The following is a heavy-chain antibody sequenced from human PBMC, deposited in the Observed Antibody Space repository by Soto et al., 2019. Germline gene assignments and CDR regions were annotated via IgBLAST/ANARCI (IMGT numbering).Heavy chain of an antibody. CDR2: ISAYNGNR. CDR3: ARDLGGFPAY. V-gene: IGHV1-18*01. CDR1: GYSFTSYG. Sequence: QVQLVQSGAEVKKPGASVKVPCKASGYSFTSYGISWVRQAPGQGLEWMGWISAYNGNRKYAQKFQGRVTMTTDTSTSTAYMELRSLISDDTAVYCCARDLGGFPAYWGQGTLVTVSS. D-gene: IGHD5-12*01. J-gene: IGHJ4*02.